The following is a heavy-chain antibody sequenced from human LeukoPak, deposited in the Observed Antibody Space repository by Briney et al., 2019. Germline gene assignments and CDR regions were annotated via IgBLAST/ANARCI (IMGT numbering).Heavy chain of an antibody. J-gene: IGHJ4*02. CDR3: ARDGGNSGFDY. CDR2: IYHSGST. V-gene: IGHV4-39*07. Sequence: SETLSLTCTVSGGSISSSSYYWGWIRQPPGKGLEWIGYIYHSGSTYYNPSLKSRVTISVDRSKNQFSLKLSSVTAADTAVYYCARDGGNSGFDYWGQGTLVTVSS. D-gene: IGHD4-23*01. CDR1: GGSISSSSYY.